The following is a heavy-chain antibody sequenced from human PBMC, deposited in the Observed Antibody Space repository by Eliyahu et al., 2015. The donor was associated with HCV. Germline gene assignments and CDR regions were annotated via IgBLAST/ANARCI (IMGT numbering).Heavy chain of an antibody. J-gene: IGHJ4*02. V-gene: IGHV3-74*01. Sequence: EVQVMESGGGLVQPGGSLTLSCXASGFGFSSHWIHWVRQPPGKGLVWVSTINSDGTYTPYADSVKGRFTISRDNAKNTVHLQINNLRVEDTAVYFCARGGTYSWDYIDYWGQGTPVTVSS. D-gene: IGHD1-26*01. CDR2: INSDGTYT. CDR3: ARGGTYSWDYIDY. CDR1: GFGFSSHW.